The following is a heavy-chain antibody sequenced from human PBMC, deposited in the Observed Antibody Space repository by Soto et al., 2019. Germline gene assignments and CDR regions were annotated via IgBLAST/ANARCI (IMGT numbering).Heavy chain of an antibody. J-gene: IGHJ4*02. CDR3: AKAGCSGGTCYLYYFDY. CDR1: GFTFSNYA. CDR2: ISGRGGNT. V-gene: IGHV3-23*01. D-gene: IGHD2-15*01. Sequence: SLRLSCAASGFTFSNYAMRWVRQAPGKGLEWVSTISGRGGNTYYADSVKGRFTISRDNSRNTLYLQMDSLRVEDSAVYSCAKAGCSGGTCYLYYFDYWGQGALVTVSS.